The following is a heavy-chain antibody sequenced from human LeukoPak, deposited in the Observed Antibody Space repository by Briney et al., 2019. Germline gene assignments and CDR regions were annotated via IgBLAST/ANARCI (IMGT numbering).Heavy chain of an antibody. D-gene: IGHD2-2*01. V-gene: IGHV3-23*01. CDR3: AASLPNIVVVPATKGPFGY. J-gene: IGHJ4*02. CDR1: GFTFSSYT. CDR2: VGGSGGNI. Sequence: GGSLRLSCAASGFTFSSYTMSWVRQAPGKGLEWVSGVGGSGGNIHYADSVKGRFTISRDNSKNTLYLQMNSLRAEDTAVYYCAASLPNIVVVPATKGPFGYWGQGALVTVSS.